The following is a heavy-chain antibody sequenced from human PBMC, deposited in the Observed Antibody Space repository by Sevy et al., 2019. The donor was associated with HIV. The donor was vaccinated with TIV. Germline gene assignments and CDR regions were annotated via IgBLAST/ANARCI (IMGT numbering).Heavy chain of an antibody. D-gene: IGHD5-12*01. J-gene: IGHJ3*02. Sequence: GGSLRLSCEASGFTFSSNAMSWVRQAPGKGLEWVSGISGGGGDTFYADSVKGRFTISRDNSKNTLFLQINSLSAEDTDIYYCVKGAGSTIPNDAFDIWGQGTMVTVSS. CDR1: GFTFSSNA. V-gene: IGHV3-23*01. CDR3: VKGAGSTIPNDAFDI. CDR2: ISGGGGDT.